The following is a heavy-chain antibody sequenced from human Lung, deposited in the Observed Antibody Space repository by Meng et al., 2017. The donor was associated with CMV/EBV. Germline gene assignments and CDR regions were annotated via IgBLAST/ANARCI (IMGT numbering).Heavy chain of an antibody. Sequence: HGPRLVAGPGLVQPSGTLSLTCAVSGGSISSSNWWSWVRQPPGKGLEWIGEIYHSGSTNYNPSLKSRVTISVDKSKNQFSLKLSSVTAADTAVYYCASFPPPGKQWLVTDYWGQGTLVTVSS. CDR2: IYHSGST. CDR1: GGSISSSNW. J-gene: IGHJ4*02. V-gene: IGHV4-4*02. CDR3: ASFPPPGKQWLVTDY. D-gene: IGHD6-19*01.